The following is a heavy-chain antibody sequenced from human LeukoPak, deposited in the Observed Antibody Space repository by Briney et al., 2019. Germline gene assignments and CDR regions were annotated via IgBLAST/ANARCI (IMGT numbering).Heavy chain of an antibody. CDR2: IYYSGST. J-gene: IGHJ4*02. CDR3: ARCSSTSCYYDY. CDR1: GGSISSYY. D-gene: IGHD2-2*01. Sequence: KTPETLSLTCTVSGGSISSYYWSWIRQPPGKGLEWIGYIYYSGSTNYNPSLKSRVTISVDTSKNQFSLKLSSVTAADTAVYYCARCSSTSCYYDYWGQGTLVTVSS. V-gene: IGHV4-59*01.